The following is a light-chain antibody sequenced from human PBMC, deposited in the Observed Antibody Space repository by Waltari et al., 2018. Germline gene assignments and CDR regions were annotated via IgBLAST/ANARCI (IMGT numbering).Light chain of an antibody. J-gene: IGKJ1*01. CDR1: QSIRSNY. CDR3: QQYHTTSWT. CDR2: GAF. Sequence: EIVLTQSPGTLSLSPGERATLSCRASQSIRSNYLALFQKKPGQAPRLLIYGAFDRATGIPDRFSGSGSGTDFTLTISRLEPEDFAVYYCQQYHTTSWTFGQGTKVEI. V-gene: IGKV3-20*01.